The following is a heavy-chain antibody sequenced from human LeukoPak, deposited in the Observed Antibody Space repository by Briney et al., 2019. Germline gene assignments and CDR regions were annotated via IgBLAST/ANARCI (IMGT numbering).Heavy chain of an antibody. J-gene: IGHJ4*02. CDR2: ISYDGSNK. CDR3: AKGTYGDYSVDY. V-gene: IGHV3-30-3*01. Sequence: GGSLRLSCAASGFTFSSYAMHWVRQAPGKGLEWVAVISYDGSNKYYADSVKGRFTISRDNSKNTLYLQMNSLRAEDTAVYYCAKGTYGDYSVDYWGQGTLDTVSS. CDR1: GFTFSSYA. D-gene: IGHD4-17*01.